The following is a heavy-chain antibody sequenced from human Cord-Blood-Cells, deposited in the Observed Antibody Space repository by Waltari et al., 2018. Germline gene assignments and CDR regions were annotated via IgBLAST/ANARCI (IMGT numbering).Heavy chain of an antibody. CDR3: AKTFSDCSGGSCYSSPHY. CDR2: ISGSGGST. CDR1: GFTFSSYA. V-gene: IGHV3-23*01. D-gene: IGHD2-15*01. Sequence: EVQLLESGGGLVQPGGSLRLSCAASGFTFSSYAMSWVRQAPGKGLEWVSAISGSGGSTDYADSVKGRFTISRENSKNTLYLQMNSLRAEDTAVYYCAKTFSDCSGGSCYSSPHYWGLGTLVTVSS. J-gene: IGHJ4*02.